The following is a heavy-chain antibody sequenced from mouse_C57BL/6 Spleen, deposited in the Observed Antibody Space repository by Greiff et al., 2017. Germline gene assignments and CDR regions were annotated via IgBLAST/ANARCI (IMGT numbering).Heavy chain of an antibody. J-gene: IGHJ2*01. CDR2: IYPGDGDT. CDR1: GYAFSSYW. Sequence: QVQLQQSGAELVKPGASVKISCKASGYAFSSYWMNWVKRRPGKGLEWIGQIYPGDGDTNYTGKFKGKATLTADKSSSTAYMQLSSLTSEDSAVYFCARGEGGNFDYWGQGTTLTVSS. V-gene: IGHV1-80*01. CDR3: ARGEGGNFDY.